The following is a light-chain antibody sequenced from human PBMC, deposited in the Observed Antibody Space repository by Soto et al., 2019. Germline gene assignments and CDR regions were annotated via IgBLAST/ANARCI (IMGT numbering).Light chain of an antibody. J-gene: IGLJ3*02. CDR3: CSYAGSSTWV. V-gene: IGLV2-23*01. Sequence: QSVLTQPASVSGSPGQSITISCTGTNSDIGTYNLVSWYQQHPGKAPKLIIHEDSKRPSGVSYRFSGSKSGNTASLTLSGLQAEDEADYYCCSYAGSSTWVFGGGTKLTVL. CDR2: EDS. CDR1: NSDIGTYNL.